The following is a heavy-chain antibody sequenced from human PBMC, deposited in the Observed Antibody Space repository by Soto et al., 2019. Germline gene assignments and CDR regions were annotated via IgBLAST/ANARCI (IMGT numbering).Heavy chain of an antibody. CDR1: GGSISSYY. D-gene: IGHD2-15*01. CDR3: ARQGYCSGGSCYWTIDY. CDR2: IYYSGST. V-gene: IGHV4-59*08. J-gene: IGHJ4*02. Sequence: SETLSLTCTVSGGSISSYYWSWIRQPPGKGLEWIGYIYYSGSTNYNPSLKSRVTISVDTSKNQFSLKLSSVTAADTAVYYCARQGYCSGGSCYWTIDYWGQGTLVTSPQ.